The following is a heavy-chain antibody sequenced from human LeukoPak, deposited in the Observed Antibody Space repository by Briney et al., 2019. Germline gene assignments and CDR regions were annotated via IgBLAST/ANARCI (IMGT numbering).Heavy chain of an antibody. CDR2: INQDGTEK. J-gene: IGHJ4*02. V-gene: IGHV3-7*01. CDR3: ARQGFWSGYYFDY. D-gene: IGHD3-3*01. CDR1: GFTFSSYW. Sequence: GGSLRLSCAASGFTFSSYWMTWVRQAPGKGLKGLANINQDGTEKYYVDSVKGRFTISRDNAKNSLYLQMSSLRAEDTAVYYCARQGFWSGYYFDYGGQGTLVTVSS.